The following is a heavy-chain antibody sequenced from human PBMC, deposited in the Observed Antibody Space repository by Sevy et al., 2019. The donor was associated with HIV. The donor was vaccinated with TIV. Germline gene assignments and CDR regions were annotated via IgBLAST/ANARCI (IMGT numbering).Heavy chain of an antibody. D-gene: IGHD6-19*01. Sequence: SETLSLTCEVSGESFSDYYWTWIRQSPGQGLQWIGDIHRTGRTSYNPSLSGRVTISKDTSKNQFSLKVHSVTAAETAVYYCARGVAAPRGGWYAFDYWGQGTPLTVSS. J-gene: IGHJ4*02. CDR3: ARGVAAPRGGWYAFDY. V-gene: IGHV4-34*01. CDR2: IHRTGRT. CDR1: GESFSDYY.